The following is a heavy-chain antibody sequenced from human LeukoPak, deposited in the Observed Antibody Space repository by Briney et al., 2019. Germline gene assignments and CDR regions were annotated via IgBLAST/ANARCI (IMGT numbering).Heavy chain of an antibody. V-gene: IGHV4-59*01. CDR3: VRGAPCSSTSCNHYYYGMDV. CDR1: GGSISSYY. Sequence: SETLSLTCTVSGGSISSYYWSWIRQPPGKGLEWIGYIYYSGSTNYNPSLKSRVTISVDTSKNQFSLKLSSVTAADTAVYYCVRGAPCSSTSCNHYYYGMDVWGQGTTVTVSS. J-gene: IGHJ6*02. CDR2: IYYSGST. D-gene: IGHD2-2*01.